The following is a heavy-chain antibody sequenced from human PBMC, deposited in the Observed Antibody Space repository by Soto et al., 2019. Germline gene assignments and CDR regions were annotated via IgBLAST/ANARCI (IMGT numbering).Heavy chain of an antibody. D-gene: IGHD3-10*01. J-gene: IGHJ6*02. CDR3: AKTLVRGGYYYYYYGLDG. CDR2: ISGSGSAT. Sequence: GGSLRLSCAASGFTFSSCAMNWVRQAPGKGLGWVSAISGSGSATYYADSLRGRFTISRDNSKNTLYLQVNSLRAEDTAVYYCAKTLVRGGYYYYYYGLDGWGQGTTVTVSS. V-gene: IGHV3-23*01. CDR1: GFTFSSCA.